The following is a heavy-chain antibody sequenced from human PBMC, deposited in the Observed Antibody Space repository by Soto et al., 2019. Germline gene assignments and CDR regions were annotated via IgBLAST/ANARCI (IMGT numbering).Heavy chain of an antibody. CDR3: ARGLVGYSYGPTFDY. CDR2: INPNSGGT. J-gene: IGHJ4*02. Sequence: GASVKVSCKASGYTFTGYYMHWVRQAPGQGLEWMGWINPNSGGTNYAQKFQGRVTMTRDTSISTAYMELSRLRSDDTAVYYCARGLVGYSYGPTFDYWGQGTLVTVSS. CDR1: GYTFTGYY. V-gene: IGHV1-2*02. D-gene: IGHD5-18*01.